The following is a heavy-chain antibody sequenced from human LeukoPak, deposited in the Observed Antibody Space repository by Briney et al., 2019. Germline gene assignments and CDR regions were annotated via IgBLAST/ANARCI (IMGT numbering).Heavy chain of an antibody. CDR2: IIPIFGTA. CDR3: ARDSHGKDFYYDSTPGAFDI. CDR1: VGTLRNYG. Sequence: GASVKVSCKASVGTLRNYGISWVRQAPGQGLEWMGGIIPIFGTANYAQKFQGRVTITTDESTSTAYMELSSLRSEDTAVYYCARDSHGKDFYYDSTPGAFDIWGQGTMVTVSS. D-gene: IGHD3-22*01. J-gene: IGHJ3*02. V-gene: IGHV1-69*05.